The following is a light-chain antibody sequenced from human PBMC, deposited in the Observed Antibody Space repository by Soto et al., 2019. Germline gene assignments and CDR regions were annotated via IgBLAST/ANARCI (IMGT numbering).Light chain of an antibody. CDR2: EAS. Sequence: EIVLTQSPATLSLSPGERATLSCRASQSVGNKLAWYQQKPGQAPGLLIYEASTRDTGIPARFSGSGSGTDFTLTISSLEPEDFAVYYCQQHAHWPLAFGGGTKVEIK. CDR3: QQHAHWPLA. J-gene: IGKJ4*01. CDR1: QSVGNK. V-gene: IGKV3-11*01.